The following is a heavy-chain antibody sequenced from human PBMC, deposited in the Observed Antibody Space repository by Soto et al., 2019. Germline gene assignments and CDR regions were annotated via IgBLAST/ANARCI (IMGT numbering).Heavy chain of an antibody. D-gene: IGHD3-10*01. CDR3: ARSIYGSGSYGGLDP. J-gene: IGHJ5*02. CDR1: GGTFSSYA. Sequence: GASVKVSCKASGGTFSSYAISWVRQAPGQGLEWMGGIIPIFGTANYAQKFQGRVTITADKSTSTAYMELRSLGSEDTAVYYCARSIYGSGSYGGLDPWGQGTLVTVSS. V-gene: IGHV1-69*06. CDR2: IIPIFGTA.